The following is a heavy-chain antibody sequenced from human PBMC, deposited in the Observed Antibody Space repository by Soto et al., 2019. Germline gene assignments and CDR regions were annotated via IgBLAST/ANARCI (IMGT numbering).Heavy chain of an antibody. J-gene: IGHJ5*02. D-gene: IGHD6-6*01. CDR2: IYSGGST. Sequence: GGSLRLSCAASGFTVSSNYMSWVRQAPGKGLEWVSVIYSGGSTYYADSVKGRFTISIDNSKNTLYLQMNSLRAEDTAVYSCSRAVLWLVQLGWYGPWGQGALVTGSS. CDR1: GFTVSSNY. V-gene: IGHV3-53*01. CDR3: SRAVLWLVQLGWYGP.